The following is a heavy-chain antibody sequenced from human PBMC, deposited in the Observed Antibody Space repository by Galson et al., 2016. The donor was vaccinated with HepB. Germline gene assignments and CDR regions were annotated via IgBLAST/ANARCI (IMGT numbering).Heavy chain of an antibody. CDR3: ARDVPAGFYYYGMDV. D-gene: IGHD2-2*01. Sequence: SVKVSCKASGGTFSSYAISWVRQAPGQGLEWMGRIIPILGIANYAQKFQGRVTITADKSTSTAYMELSSLRSEDTAVYYCARDVPAGFYYYGMDVWGQGTTVTVSS. V-gene: IGHV1-69*04. CDR2: IIPILGIA. J-gene: IGHJ6*02. CDR1: GGTFSSYA.